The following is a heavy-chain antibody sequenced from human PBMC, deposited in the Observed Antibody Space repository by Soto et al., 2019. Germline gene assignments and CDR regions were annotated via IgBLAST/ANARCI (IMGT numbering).Heavy chain of an antibody. V-gene: IGHV4-59*01. Sequence: SETLSLTCTVSGGSISSYYWSWIRQPPGKGLEWIGYIYYSGSTNYNPSLKSRVTISVDTSKNQFSLKLSSVTAADTAVYYCARDYGWEHQDYYYYYGMDVWGQGTTVPVSS. CDR3: ARDYGWEHQDYYYYYGMDV. D-gene: IGHD1-26*01. J-gene: IGHJ6*02. CDR1: GGSISSYY. CDR2: IYYSGST.